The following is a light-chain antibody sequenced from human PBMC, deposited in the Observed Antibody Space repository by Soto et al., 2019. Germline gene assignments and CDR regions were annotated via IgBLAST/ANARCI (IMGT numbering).Light chain of an antibody. CDR3: QSGDSSGTYVV. CDR1: ALPKQY. Sequence: SYELTQPPSVSVSPGQTARNTCSGDALPKQYAYWYQQKPGQAPVLVIYKDSERPSGIPERFSGSSSGTTVTLTISGVQAEDEADYYCQSGDSSGTYVVFGGGTKLTVL. V-gene: IGLV3-25*03. CDR2: KDS. J-gene: IGLJ2*01.